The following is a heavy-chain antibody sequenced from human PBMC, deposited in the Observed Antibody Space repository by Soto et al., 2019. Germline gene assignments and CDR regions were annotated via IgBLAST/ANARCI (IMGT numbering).Heavy chain of an antibody. J-gene: IGHJ5*02. CDR1: GYTFTSYA. CDR2: INAGNGNT. V-gene: IGHV1-3*01. CDR3: ARDWARIGGLGPSGWFDP. D-gene: IGHD2-21*01. Sequence: VKVSCKASGYTFTSYAMHWVRQAPGQRLEWMGWINAGNGNTKYSQKFQGRVTITRDTSASTAYMELSSLRSEDTAVYYCARDWARIGGLGPSGWFDPWGQGTLVTVSS.